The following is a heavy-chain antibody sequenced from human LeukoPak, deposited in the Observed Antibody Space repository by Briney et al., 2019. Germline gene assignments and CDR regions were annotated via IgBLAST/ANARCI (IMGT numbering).Heavy chain of an antibody. J-gene: IGHJ4*02. CDR1: GFTFSSYA. V-gene: IGHV4-34*01. CDR3: ARSPRQYYYGSGGPGS. CDR2: INHSGST. Sequence: NTGGSLRLSCAASGFTFSSYAMSWIRQPPGKGLEWIGEINHSGSTNYNPSLKSRVTISVGTSKNQFSLKLSSVTAADTAVYYCARSPRQYYYGSGGPGSWGQGTLVTVSS. D-gene: IGHD3-10*01.